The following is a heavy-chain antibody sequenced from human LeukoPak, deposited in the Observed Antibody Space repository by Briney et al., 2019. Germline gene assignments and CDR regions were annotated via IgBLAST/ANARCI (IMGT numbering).Heavy chain of an antibody. CDR1: GITFTTYG. Sequence: GGSLRLSCAASGITFTTYGMSWVRQAPGKGLEWVSTITGSGSGTYYADSVKGRFTISRDISKNTLYLQMNSLRAEDTAVYHCAKARYGSGTYSAFDIWGQGTMVTVSS. V-gene: IGHV3-23*01. J-gene: IGHJ3*02. CDR3: AKARYGSGTYSAFDI. D-gene: IGHD3-10*01. CDR2: ITGSGSGT.